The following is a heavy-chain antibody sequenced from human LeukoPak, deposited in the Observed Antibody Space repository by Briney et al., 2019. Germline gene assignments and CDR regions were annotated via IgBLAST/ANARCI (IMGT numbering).Heavy chain of an antibody. J-gene: IGHJ5*02. Sequence: GGSLRLSCVASILTFYRDGMHWVRQAPGKGLEWLAFIQYDGITKYYADSVKGRFTISRVNSKNTVYLQMNNLRVEDTAVYYCAREESTERIHALDPWGQGTLVTVS. CDR3: AREESTERIHALDP. CDR2: IQYDGITK. D-gene: IGHD3-3*02. V-gene: IGHV3-30*02. CDR1: ILTFYRDG.